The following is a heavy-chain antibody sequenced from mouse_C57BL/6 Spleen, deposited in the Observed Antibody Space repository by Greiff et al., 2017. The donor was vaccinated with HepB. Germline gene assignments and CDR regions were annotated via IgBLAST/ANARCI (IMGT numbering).Heavy chain of an antibody. CDR2: IDPSDSET. J-gene: IGHJ4*01. Sequence: QVQLKQPGAELVRPGSSVKLSCKASGYTFTSYWMHWVKQRPIQGLEWIGNIDPSDSETHYNQKFKDKATLTVDKSSSTAYMQLSSLTSEDSAVYYCARGYGSSNYYAMDYWGQGTSVTVSS. CDR1: GYTFTSYW. D-gene: IGHD1-1*01. CDR3: ARGYGSSNYYAMDY. V-gene: IGHV1-52*01.